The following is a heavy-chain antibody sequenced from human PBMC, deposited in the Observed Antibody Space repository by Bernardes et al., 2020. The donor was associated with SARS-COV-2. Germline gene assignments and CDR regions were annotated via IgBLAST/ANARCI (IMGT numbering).Heavy chain of an antibody. V-gene: IGHV3-74*01. CDR3: ATGRGYYFDY. J-gene: IGHJ4*02. D-gene: IGHD3-10*01. CDR2: ITPDGTNT. Sequence: GGSLRLSCTASGFTFSNYWMHWGRQVPGKGLVWVSRITPDGTNTDYADSVKGRFIISRDNFKNTLYLQMKGLRAEDTGVYYCATGRGYYFDYWGQGTLVTVSS. CDR1: GFTFSNYW.